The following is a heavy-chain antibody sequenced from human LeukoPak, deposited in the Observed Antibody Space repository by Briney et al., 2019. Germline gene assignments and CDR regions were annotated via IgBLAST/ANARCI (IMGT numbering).Heavy chain of an antibody. CDR3: ARDDSSGHYTYYFDY. Sequence: SETLSLTCTVSGGSISSGGYYWSWIRQPPGKGLEWIGYIYYSGNTNYNPSLKSRVTMSVDTSKNQFSLKLSSVTAADTAVYYCARDDSSGHYTYYFDYWGQGTLVTVSS. V-gene: IGHV4-61*08. J-gene: IGHJ4*02. D-gene: IGHD3-22*01. CDR2: IYYSGNT. CDR1: GGSISSGGYY.